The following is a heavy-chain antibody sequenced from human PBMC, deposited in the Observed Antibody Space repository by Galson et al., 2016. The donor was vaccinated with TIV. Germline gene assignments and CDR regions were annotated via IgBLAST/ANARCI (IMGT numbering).Heavy chain of an antibody. J-gene: IGHJ4*02. CDR2: ISSKTDGWTT. CDR1: GFTFNNAW. Sequence: SLRLSCATSGFTFNNAWMTWVRQAPGKGLEWLGRISSKTDGWTTVYAAPVKGRFTISRDESKTTVYLQINSLKTEDTAVYYCTTVSYGKMDYWGQGTLVTVSS. D-gene: IGHD1-26*01. V-gene: IGHV3-15*01. CDR3: TTVSYGKMDY.